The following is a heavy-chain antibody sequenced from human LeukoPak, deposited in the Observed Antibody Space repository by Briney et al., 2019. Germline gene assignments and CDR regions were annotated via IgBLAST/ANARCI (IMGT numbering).Heavy chain of an antibody. CDR3: ARRSMRWMDV. D-gene: IGHD4-23*01. Sequence: SETLSLTCTVSGGSITSSYWSWLRQPPGKGLEWIGYIYYSGSTNYNPSLKSRVTTSVDTSKNQFSLKLSSVTAADTAVYYCARRSMRWMDVWGQGTTVIVSS. CDR2: IYYSGST. V-gene: IGHV4-59*08. CDR1: GGSITSSY. J-gene: IGHJ6*02.